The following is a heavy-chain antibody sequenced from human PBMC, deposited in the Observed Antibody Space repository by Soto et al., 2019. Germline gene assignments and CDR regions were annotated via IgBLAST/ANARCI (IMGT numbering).Heavy chain of an antibody. J-gene: IGHJ4*02. Sequence: QVRLAQSGAEVKEPGASVTVSCKASGYTFNAHYIYWMRQGPGQGLEWMGWLNPYNGGTKSAQTFQGRVTMTGDTSTNTAYMDLSGLRSDDTAVYYCARARWIAGSYSIDSWGQGTLVPVSS. D-gene: IGHD2-21*01. CDR3: ARARWIAGSYSIDS. CDR1: GYTFNAHY. CDR2: LNPYNGGT. V-gene: IGHV1-2*02.